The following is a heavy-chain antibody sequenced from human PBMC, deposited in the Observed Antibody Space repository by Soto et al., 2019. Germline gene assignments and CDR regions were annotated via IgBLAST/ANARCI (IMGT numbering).Heavy chain of an antibody. CDR3: ARRAQLLYGRGSDAFDI. CDR2: IYPGDSDT. CDR1: GYSFTSYW. D-gene: IGHD2-2*02. V-gene: IGHV5-51*01. Sequence: HGESLKISCKGSGYSFTSYWIGWVRQMPGKGLEWMGIIYPGDSDTRYSPSFQGQVTISADKSISTAYLQWSSLKASDTAMYYCARRAQLLYGRGSDAFDIWGQGTMVTVSS. J-gene: IGHJ3*02.